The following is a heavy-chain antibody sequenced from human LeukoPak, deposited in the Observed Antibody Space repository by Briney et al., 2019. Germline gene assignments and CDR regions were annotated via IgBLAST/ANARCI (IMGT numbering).Heavy chain of an antibody. V-gene: IGHV3-30*03. Sequence: AGGSLRLSCAASGFTFSSYGMHWVRQAPGKGLEWVAVISYDGSNKYYADSVKGRFTISRDNSKNTLYLQVNSLRAEDTAMYYCARNILFAFDIWGQGTMVTVSS. CDR1: GFTFSSYG. CDR3: ARNILFAFDI. J-gene: IGHJ3*02. CDR2: ISYDGSNK.